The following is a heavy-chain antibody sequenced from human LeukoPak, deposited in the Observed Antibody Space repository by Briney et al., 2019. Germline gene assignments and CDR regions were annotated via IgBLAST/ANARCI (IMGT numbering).Heavy chain of an antibody. V-gene: IGHV4-38-2*02. D-gene: IGHD3-22*01. CDR2: MYHSGST. J-gene: IGHJ4*02. Sequence: PSETLSLTCTVSGDSVSSDYLWGWVRQPPGKGLEWIGSMYHSGSTYYNPSLKSRVTISIDTSKNQFSLRLSSVTAADTAVYYCVRRKADSSGCYYVDFWGQRTMVTVSS. CDR3: VRRKADSSGCYYVDF. CDR1: GDSVSSDYL.